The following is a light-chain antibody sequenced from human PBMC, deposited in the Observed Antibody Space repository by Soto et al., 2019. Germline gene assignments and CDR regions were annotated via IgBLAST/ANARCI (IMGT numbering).Light chain of an antibody. CDR2: DAS. CDR1: QRIGSW. CDR3: QQYDSYSWT. J-gene: IGKJ1*01. Sequence: DIQMTQSPSTLSASVADRVTITCRASQRIGSWLAWYQQKPGKAPKLLIYDASSLEIGVPSSFSGSGSGTEFTLTISSLQPDDFATYYCQQYDSYSWTFGQGTNVEVK. V-gene: IGKV1-5*01.